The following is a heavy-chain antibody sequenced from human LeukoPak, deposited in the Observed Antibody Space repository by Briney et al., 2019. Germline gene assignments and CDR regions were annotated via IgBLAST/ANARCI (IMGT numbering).Heavy chain of an antibody. CDR2: IWYDGSNK. CDR3: ARIGNNPRITIFGVAHLDYYYYGMDV. CDR1: GFTFSSYA. V-gene: IGHV3-33*08. J-gene: IGHJ6*02. D-gene: IGHD3-3*01. Sequence: ESGGSLRLSCAASGFTFSSYAMHWVRQAPGKGLEWVAVIWYDGSNKYYADSVKGRFTISRDNAKNSLYLQMNSLRAEDTAVYYCARIGNNPRITIFGVAHLDYYYYGMDVWGQGTTVTVSS.